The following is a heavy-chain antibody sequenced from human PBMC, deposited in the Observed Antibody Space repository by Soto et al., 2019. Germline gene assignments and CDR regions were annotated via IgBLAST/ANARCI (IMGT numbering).Heavy chain of an antibody. CDR2: TNEDGSII. CDR1: GFTFSSYW. V-gene: IGHV3-74*01. CDR3: ARDSLRVMVTAVLTDALDL. J-gene: IGHJ3*01. Sequence: EVQLVESGGGLVQPGGSLRLSCAASGFTFSSYWMHWVRQVPGKGLVWVSRTNEDGSIINYADSVKGRFTISRDNAKNTLYLEMNTLRAEDTAVYFCARDSLRVMVTAVLTDALDLWGHGTMVTVSS. D-gene: IGHD2-21*02.